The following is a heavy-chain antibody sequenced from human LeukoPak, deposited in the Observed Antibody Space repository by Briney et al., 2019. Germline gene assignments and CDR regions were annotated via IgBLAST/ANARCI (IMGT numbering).Heavy chain of an antibody. CDR3: ARDRGLSV. D-gene: IGHD3-16*02. J-gene: IGHJ4*02. CDR1: GFSVSSNY. CDR2: IHSGGSA. V-gene: IGHV3-53*01. Sequence: PGGSLRLSCAASGFSVSSNYMSWVRQAPGKGLEWVSGIHSGGSAYYADSVKGRFTISRDNSKNTLYLQMNSLRVEDTAVYYCARDRGLSVWGQGTLVTVSP.